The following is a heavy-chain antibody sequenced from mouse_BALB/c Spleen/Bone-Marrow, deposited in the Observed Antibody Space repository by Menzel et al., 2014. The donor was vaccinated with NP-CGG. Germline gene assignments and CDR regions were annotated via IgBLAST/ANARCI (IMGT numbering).Heavy chain of an antibody. CDR3: GRRGELEFGWIGY. CDR1: GYSITSGYS. Sequence: ESGPDLVKPSQSLSLTCTVTGYSITSGYSCHWIRQFPGNKLEWMGYIHYSGSTNYNPSLKSRISITRDTSKNQFFLQFNSVTTEGTDQYYRGRRGELEFGWIGYWGQGTLGTGS. CDR2: IHYSGST. J-gene: IGHJ3*01. V-gene: IGHV3-1*02.